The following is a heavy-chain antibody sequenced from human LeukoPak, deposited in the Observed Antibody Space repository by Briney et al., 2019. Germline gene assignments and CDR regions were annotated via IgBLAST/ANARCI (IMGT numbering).Heavy chain of an antibody. V-gene: IGHV1-24*01. CDR3: AGDQRYSYGHYYYYYMDV. J-gene: IGHJ6*03. D-gene: IGHD5-18*01. CDR2: FDPEDGET. CDR1: GYTLTELS. Sequence: ASVKVSCKVSGYTLTELSMHWVRQAPGKGLEWMGGFDPEDGETIYAQKFQGRVTMTEDTSTDTAYMELSSLRSEDTAVYYCAGDQRYSYGHYYYYYMDVWGKGTTVTVSS.